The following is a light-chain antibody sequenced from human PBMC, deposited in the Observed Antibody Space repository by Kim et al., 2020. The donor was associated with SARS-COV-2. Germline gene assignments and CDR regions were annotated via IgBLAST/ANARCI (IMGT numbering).Light chain of an antibody. J-gene: IGKJ5*01. CDR2: DAS. CDR3: QQYDNLSIT. V-gene: IGKV1-33*01. Sequence: ASVGDRVTITCQARQDIRNYLNWYQQKPGKAPKLLIYDASNLETGVPSRFSGSGSGTDFTFTISSLQPEDIATYYCQQYDNLSITFGQGTRLEIK. CDR1: QDIRNY.